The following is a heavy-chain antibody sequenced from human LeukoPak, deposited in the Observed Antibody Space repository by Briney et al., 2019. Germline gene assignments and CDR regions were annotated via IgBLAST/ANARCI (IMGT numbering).Heavy chain of an antibody. D-gene: IGHD4-11*01. Sequence: SVKVSCKASGYAFTSYGISWVRQAPGQGLEWMGGIIPIFGTANYAQKFQGRVTITMDESTSTAYMELSSLRSEDTAVYYCARGGVTTIWFDPWGQGTLVTVSS. CDR2: IIPIFGTA. V-gene: IGHV1-69*05. J-gene: IGHJ5*02. CDR3: ARGGVTTIWFDP. CDR1: GYAFTSYG.